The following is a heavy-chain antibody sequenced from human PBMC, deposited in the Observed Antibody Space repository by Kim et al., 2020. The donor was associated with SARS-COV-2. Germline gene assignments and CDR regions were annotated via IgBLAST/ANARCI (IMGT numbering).Heavy chain of an antibody. J-gene: IGHJ6*02. V-gene: IGHV4-59*01. Sequence: NYNPPLKSRVTRSVDTSKNQFSLRLSSVTAADTAVYYCARDPHSTPGMDVWGQGTTVTVS. CDR3: ARDPHSTPGMDV. D-gene: IGHD6-13*01.